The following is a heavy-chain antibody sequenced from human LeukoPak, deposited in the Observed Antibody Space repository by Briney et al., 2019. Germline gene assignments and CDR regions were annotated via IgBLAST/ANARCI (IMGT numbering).Heavy chain of an antibody. CDR1: VFTFSSYA. CDR3: AKWLGDIVVVPAAGIDY. Sequence: GGSLRLSCAASVFTFSSYAMSWVRQAPGKGLEWVSAISGSGGSTYYADSVKGRFTISRDNSKNTLYLQMNSLRAEDTAVYYCAKWLGDIVVVPAAGIDYWGQGTLVTVSS. V-gene: IGHV3-23*01. J-gene: IGHJ4*02. D-gene: IGHD2-2*01. CDR2: ISGSGGST.